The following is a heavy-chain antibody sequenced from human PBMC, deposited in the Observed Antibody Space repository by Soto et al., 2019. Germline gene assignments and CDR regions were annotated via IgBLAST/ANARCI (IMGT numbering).Heavy chain of an antibody. CDR2: INHSGST. J-gene: IGHJ5*02. V-gene: IGHV4-34*01. CDR3: ARGNTYSSSWYRRGWFDP. CDR1: GGSFSGYY. Sequence: SETLSLTCAVYGGSFSGYYWSWIRQPPGKGLEWIGEINHSGSTNYNPSLKSRVTISVDTSKNQFSLKLSSVTAADTAVYYCARGNTYSSSWYRRGWFDPWGQGTLVTVPQ. D-gene: IGHD6-13*01.